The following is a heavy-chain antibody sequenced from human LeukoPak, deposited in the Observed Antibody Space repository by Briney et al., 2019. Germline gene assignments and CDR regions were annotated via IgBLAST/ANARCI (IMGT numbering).Heavy chain of an antibody. J-gene: IGHJ2*01. Sequence: TLSLTCTVSGGSISSGSYYWSWIRQPAGKGLEWIGRIYTSGSTNYNPSLKSRVTISVDTSKHQFSLKLSSVTAADTAVYFCARVYYGRSYDYWYFDLWGRGTLVTVSS. CDR1: GGSISSGSYY. CDR2: IYTSGST. CDR3: ARVYYGRSYDYWYFDL. V-gene: IGHV4-61*02. D-gene: IGHD3-10*01.